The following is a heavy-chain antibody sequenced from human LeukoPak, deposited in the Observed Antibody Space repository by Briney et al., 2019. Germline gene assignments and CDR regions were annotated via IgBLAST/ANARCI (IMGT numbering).Heavy chain of an antibody. CDR1: GDTVSSNSVT. CDR3: ARRLTQYDCFDP. Sequence: SQTLSLTCAVSGDTVSSNSVTWNWIRQSPSRGLEWLGRTYYRSTWYNDYAVSVRGRITVNPDTSKNQFSLHLNSVTPEDTAVYYCARRLTQYDCFDPWGQGILVTVSS. J-gene: IGHJ5*02. CDR2: TYYRSTWYN. V-gene: IGHV6-1*01. D-gene: IGHD2-2*01.